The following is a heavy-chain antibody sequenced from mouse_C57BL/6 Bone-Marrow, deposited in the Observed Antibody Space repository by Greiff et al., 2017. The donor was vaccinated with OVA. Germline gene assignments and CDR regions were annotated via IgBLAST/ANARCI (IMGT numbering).Heavy chain of an antibody. V-gene: IGHV1-7*01. CDR1: GYTFTSYW. D-gene: IGHD1-1*01. J-gene: IGHJ4*01. Sequence: VQLQQSGAELAKPGASVKLSCKASGYTFTSYWMHWVKQRPGQGLEWIGYINPSSGYTKYNQKFKDKATLTADKSSSTAYMQLSSLTYEDSAVYYCARGGRITTVVATGYYAMDYWGQGTSVTVSS. CDR2: INPSSGYT. CDR3: ARGGRITTVVATGYYAMDY.